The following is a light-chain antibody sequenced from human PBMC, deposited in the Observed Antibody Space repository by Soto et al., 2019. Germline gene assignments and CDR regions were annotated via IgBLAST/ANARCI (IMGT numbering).Light chain of an antibody. CDR2: GAS. J-gene: IGKJ1*01. Sequence: EIVMTQSPATLSVSPGERATLSCRASQSVGSNLAWYQQKPGQAPRLLIYGASTRATGIPARFSGSGSGTESTLTISSLQSEDFAVYYCQQYSNWPPRTFGQGTKVEIK. CDR3: QQYSNWPPRT. V-gene: IGKV3-15*01. CDR1: QSVGSN.